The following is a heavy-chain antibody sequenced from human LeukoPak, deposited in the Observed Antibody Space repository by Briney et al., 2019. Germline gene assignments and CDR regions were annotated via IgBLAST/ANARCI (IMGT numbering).Heavy chain of an antibody. D-gene: IGHD1-26*01. CDR3: ARDQMGATRWFDP. J-gene: IGHJ5*02. Sequence: ASVKVSCKASGYTFTGYYMHWVRQAPGQGLEWMGWINPNSGGTNYAQKFQGRVTMTTDTSTSTAYMELRSLRSDDTAVYYCARDQMGATRWFDPWGQGTLVTVSS. CDR2: INPNSGGT. V-gene: IGHV1-2*02. CDR1: GYTFTGYY.